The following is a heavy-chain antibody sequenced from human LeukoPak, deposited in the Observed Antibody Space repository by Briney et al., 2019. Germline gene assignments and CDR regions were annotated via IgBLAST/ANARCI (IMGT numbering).Heavy chain of an antibody. V-gene: IGHV1-2*02. CDR1: GYTFTGYY. CDR3: ASTSTYYDSSGYYDY. D-gene: IGHD3-22*01. J-gene: IGHJ4*02. Sequence: WASVKVSCKASGYTFTGYYMHWVRQAPGQGLEWMGWINPNSGGTNYAQKFQGRVTMTRDTSISTAYMELRSLRSDDTAVYYCASTSTYYDSSGYYDYWGQGTLVTVSS. CDR2: INPNSGGT.